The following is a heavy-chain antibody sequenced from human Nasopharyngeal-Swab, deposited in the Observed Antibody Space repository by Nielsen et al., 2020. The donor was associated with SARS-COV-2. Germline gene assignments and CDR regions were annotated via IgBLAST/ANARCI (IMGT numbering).Heavy chain of an antibody. CDR1: GDSVSSTSTG. CDR2: TYYGSKRYT. V-gene: IGHV6-1*01. CDR3: ARGYLKSGMDV. Sequence: SETLSLTCAISGDSVSSTSTGWNWIRQSPSRGLEWLGRTYYGSKRYTDYAVSVKSRITINADTSKNQFSLQLNSVNPEDTAVYYCARGYLKSGMDVWGQGTTVTASS. D-gene: IGHD1-1*01. J-gene: IGHJ6*02.